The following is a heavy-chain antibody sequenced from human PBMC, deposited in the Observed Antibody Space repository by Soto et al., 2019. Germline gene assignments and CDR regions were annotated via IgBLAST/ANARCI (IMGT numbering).Heavy chain of an antibody. CDR1: GGTFSSYT. J-gene: IGHJ4*02. CDR2: ISAYNGNT. CDR3: ARDLHGDPYY. Sequence: ASVKVCCKASGGTFSSYTISWVRQAPGQGLEWMGWISAYNGNTNYAQKLQGRVTMTTDTSTSTAYMELRSLRSDDTAVYYCARDLHGDPYYWGQGTLVTVSS. V-gene: IGHV1-18*01. D-gene: IGHD4-17*01.